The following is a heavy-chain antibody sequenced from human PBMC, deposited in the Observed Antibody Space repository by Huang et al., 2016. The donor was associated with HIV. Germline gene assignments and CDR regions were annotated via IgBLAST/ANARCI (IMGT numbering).Heavy chain of an antibody. CDR3: ARAVDGFNSKGFYMDV. Sequence: QVQLVESGGGVVQPGGSLRLSCGASGFIFDNFGMHLVRQAPGKGLEWVAVIRSDGSNEYNGEAVKGRFSISRDNFENMVYLQMNSLGDGDTAIYYCARAVDGFNSKGFYMDVWGKGTAVIVSS. V-gene: IGHV3-30*02. J-gene: IGHJ6*03. CDR1: GFIFDNFG. D-gene: IGHD5-12*01. CDR2: IRSDGSNE.